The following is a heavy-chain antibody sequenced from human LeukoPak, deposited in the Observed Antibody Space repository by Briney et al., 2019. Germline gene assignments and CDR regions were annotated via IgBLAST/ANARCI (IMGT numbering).Heavy chain of an antibody. D-gene: IGHD3-22*01. CDR3: ASLVVVIKGDAFDI. CDR1: GCTFTSYG. Sequence: ASVKVSCKASGCTFTSYGISWVRQAPGQGLEWMGWISAYNGNTNYAQKLQGRVTMTTDTSTSTAYMELRSLRSDDTAVYYCASLVVVIKGDAFDIWGQGTMVTVSS. V-gene: IGHV1-18*01. J-gene: IGHJ3*02. CDR2: ISAYNGNT.